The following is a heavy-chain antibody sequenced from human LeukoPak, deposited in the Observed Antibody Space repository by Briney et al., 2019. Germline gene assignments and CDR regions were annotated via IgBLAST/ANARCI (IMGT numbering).Heavy chain of an antibody. Sequence: ASVKVSCKASGYTFTSYGISWVRQAPGQGLEWMGWISAYNGNTNYAQKLQGRVTMTTDTSTSTAYMELRSLRSDDTAVYYCARGAVARTASKGGAFDIWGQGTMVTVSS. CDR2: ISAYNGNT. CDR3: ARGAVARTASKGGAFDI. J-gene: IGHJ3*02. V-gene: IGHV1-18*01. D-gene: IGHD6-19*01. CDR1: GYTFTSYG.